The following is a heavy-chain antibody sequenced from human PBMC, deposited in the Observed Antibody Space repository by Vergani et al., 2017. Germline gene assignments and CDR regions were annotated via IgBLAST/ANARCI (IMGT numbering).Heavy chain of an antibody. CDR3: AEDVIAVAGLFDY. CDR2: ISSSSSYI. V-gene: IGHV3-21*01. J-gene: IGHJ4*02. Sequence: EVQLVESGGGLVKPGGSLRLSCAASGFTFSTYSINWVRQGPGKGGEGVSSISSSSSYIYYADSVKGRFTISRDNAKNSLYLQMNSLRAEDTAVYYCAEDVIAVAGLFDYWGQGTLVTVSS. CDR1: GFTFSTYS. D-gene: IGHD6-19*01.